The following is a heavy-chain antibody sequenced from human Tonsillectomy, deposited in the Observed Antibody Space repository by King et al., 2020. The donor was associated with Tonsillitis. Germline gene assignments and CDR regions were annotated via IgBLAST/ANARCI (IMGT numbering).Heavy chain of an antibody. Sequence: LQLQESGPGLVNPSETLSLTCTVSGGSISSYYWSWIRQPPGKGLEWIGYIYYSGSTNYNPSLKSRVTISVDTSKNQFSLKLSSVTAADTAVYYCARDGRYFDWLTPAGGMDVWGQGTTVTVSS. CDR1: GGSISSYY. J-gene: IGHJ6*02. CDR2: IYYSGST. CDR3: ARDGRYFDWLTPAGGMDV. D-gene: IGHD3-9*01. V-gene: IGHV4-59*01.